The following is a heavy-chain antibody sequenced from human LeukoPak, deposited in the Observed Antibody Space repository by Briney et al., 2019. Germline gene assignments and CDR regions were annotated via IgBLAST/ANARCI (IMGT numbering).Heavy chain of an antibody. V-gene: IGHV3-7*03. CDR1: GFTFNAYW. J-gene: IGHJ5*02. CDR2: IIQNGDEK. Sequence: GGSLRLSCAASGFTFNAYWMSWVRQAPGKGLGWVASIIQNGDEKNYVDSVKGRFTISRDNRKNLLYLQMSSLRAEDTAMYYCAGGDFYGSGRGLADKYFFNPWGQGTMVTVSS. CDR3: AGGDFYGSGRGLADKYFFNP. D-gene: IGHD3-10*01.